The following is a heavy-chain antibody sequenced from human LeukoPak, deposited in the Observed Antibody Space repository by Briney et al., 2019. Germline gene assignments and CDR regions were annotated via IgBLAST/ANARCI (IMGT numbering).Heavy chain of an antibody. Sequence: GGSLRLSCAASGFSFSDYYMSWIRQAPGKGLEWVAYITSSGDDIYYADSVKGRFTISRDNAKNALSLRMNSLRVEDTATYYCASDIVATSGDFWGQGTLVSVSS. CDR2: ITSSGDDI. CDR3: ASDIVATSGDF. V-gene: IGHV3-11*01. CDR1: GFSFSDYY. D-gene: IGHD5-12*01. J-gene: IGHJ4*02.